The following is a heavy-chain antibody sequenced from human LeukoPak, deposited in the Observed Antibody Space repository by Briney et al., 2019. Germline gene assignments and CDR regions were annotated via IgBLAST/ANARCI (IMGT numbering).Heavy chain of an antibody. D-gene: IGHD5-12*01. CDR3: ARECGYDPFEQ. CDR1: GITFSYYW. CDR2: IDADGSSA. Sequence: GGSLRLSCAASGITFSYYWMHWVRQAPGKGLVWVSRIDADGSSATYADSVKGRFTISRDDAKNPLYLQTNSLRDEDTAVYYCARECGYDPFEQGGGGPLVSVPS. J-gene: IGHJ4*02. V-gene: IGHV3-74*01.